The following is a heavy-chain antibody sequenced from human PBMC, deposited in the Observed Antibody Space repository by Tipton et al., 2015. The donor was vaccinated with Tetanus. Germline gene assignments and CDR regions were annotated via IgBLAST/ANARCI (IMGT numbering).Heavy chain of an antibody. J-gene: IGHJ3*01. D-gene: IGHD6-19*01. CDR2: IYYTGST. Sequence: TLSLTCTVYGGSISSSTYYWGWLRQPPGKGLEWIATIYYTGSTSYKTSLKSRASMSVDKSNNQFSLKLTSLTAADTAVYYCAKGPKQWLAGQSIFWGQGHWSPSLQ. CDR1: GGSISSSTYY. CDR3: AKGPKQWLAGQSIF. V-gene: IGHV4-39*07.